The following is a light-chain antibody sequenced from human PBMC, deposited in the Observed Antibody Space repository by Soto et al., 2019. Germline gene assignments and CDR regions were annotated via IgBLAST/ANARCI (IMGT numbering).Light chain of an antibody. CDR1: QSISSW. CDR3: QRYNSYLT. CDR2: KTS. Sequence: DIQMTQSPSTLSASVGDRVTITCRASQSISSWLAWYQQKAGKAPKLLIYKTSSLESGVPSRFSGSGSGTAFTITISSLQPDDFVTYYCQRYNSYLTFGGGTKVEIK. V-gene: IGKV1-5*03. J-gene: IGKJ4*01.